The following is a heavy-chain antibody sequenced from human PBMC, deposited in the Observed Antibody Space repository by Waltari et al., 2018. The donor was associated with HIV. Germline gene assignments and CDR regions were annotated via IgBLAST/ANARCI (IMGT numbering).Heavy chain of an antibody. V-gene: IGHV4-38-2*02. CDR2: IYHSGST. CDR3: ARGDQSYPRLWFGEFGMDV. Sequence: QVQLQESGPGLVKPSETLSLTCTVSGYSIRSGYYCGWIRQPPGKGREWIGSIYHSGSTYYNPSLKSRVTISVDTSKNQFSLKLSSVTAADTAVYYCARGDQSYPRLWFGEFGMDVWGQGTTVTVSS. D-gene: IGHD3-10*01. CDR1: GYSIRSGYY. J-gene: IGHJ6*02.